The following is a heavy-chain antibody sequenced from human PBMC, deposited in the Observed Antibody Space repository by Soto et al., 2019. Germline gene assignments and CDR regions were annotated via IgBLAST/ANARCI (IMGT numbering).Heavy chain of an antibody. CDR1: GYTFTSYA. D-gene: IGHD5-12*01. CDR2: INAGNGNT. Sequence: ASVKVSCKASGYTFTSYAMHWVRQAPGQRLEWMGWINAGNGNTKYSQKFQGRVTITRDTSASTAYMELSSLRSEDTALYYCARDNSLGYDWSYYFDYWGQGTLVTVSS. CDR3: ARDNSLGYDWSYYFDY. J-gene: IGHJ4*02. V-gene: IGHV1-3*01.